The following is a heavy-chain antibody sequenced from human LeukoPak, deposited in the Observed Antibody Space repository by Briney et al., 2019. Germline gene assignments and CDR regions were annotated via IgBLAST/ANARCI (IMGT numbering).Heavy chain of an antibody. CDR3: ARCPYDFWSGYPDG. CDR2: IYYSGST. J-gene: IGHJ4*02. D-gene: IGHD3-3*01. Sequence: SETLSLTCTVSGGSISTFYWSWIRQPPGKGLEWIGYIYYSGSTNYNPSLKSRVTISVDTSKNQFSLKLSSVTAADTAVYYCARCPYDFWSGYPDGWGQGTLVTVSS. CDR1: GGSISTFY. V-gene: IGHV4-59*08.